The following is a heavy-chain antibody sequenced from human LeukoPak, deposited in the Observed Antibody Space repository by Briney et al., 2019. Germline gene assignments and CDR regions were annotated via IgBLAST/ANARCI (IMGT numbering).Heavy chain of an antibody. CDR1: GYTFTGYY. V-gene: IGHV1-2*04. D-gene: IGHD3-22*01. CDR3: ARASGIVVVIGAFDI. J-gene: IGHJ3*02. CDR2: INPNSGGT. Sequence: ASVKVSCKASGYTFTGYYMHWVRQAPGQGLEWMGWINPNSGGTNYAQKFQGWVTVTRDTSISTAYMELSRLRSDDTAVYYCARASGIVVVIGAFDIWGQGTMVTVSS.